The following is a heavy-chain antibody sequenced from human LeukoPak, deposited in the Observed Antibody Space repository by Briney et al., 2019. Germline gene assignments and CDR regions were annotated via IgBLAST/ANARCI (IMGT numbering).Heavy chain of an antibody. Sequence: GGSLRLSCAGSGFTFSSNPLSWVRQAPGKGLEWVSAISGSGGSTYYADSVKGRFTISRDNSKNTLYLQMNSLRAEDTAVYYCARRCYDSSGFDYWGQGTLVTVSS. V-gene: IGHV3-23*01. CDR1: GFTFSSNP. D-gene: IGHD3-22*01. CDR3: ARRCYDSSGFDY. J-gene: IGHJ4*02. CDR2: ISGSGGST.